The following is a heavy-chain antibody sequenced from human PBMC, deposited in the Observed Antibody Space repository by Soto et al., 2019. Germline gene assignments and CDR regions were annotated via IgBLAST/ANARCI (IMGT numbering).Heavy chain of an antibody. CDR3: ARDREMTYFDY. CDR1: GGSINSYY. Sequence: QVQLQESGPGLVKPSETLSLTCTVSGGSINSYYWTWIRQPPGKGLEWIGNIYYSGNTNYHPSLKSRVTISVDTSKNQLSLRLSSVTAADTAVYYCARDREMTYFDYWGQGTLVIVSS. CDR2: IYYSGNT. D-gene: IGHD1-26*01. V-gene: IGHV4-59*01. J-gene: IGHJ4*02.